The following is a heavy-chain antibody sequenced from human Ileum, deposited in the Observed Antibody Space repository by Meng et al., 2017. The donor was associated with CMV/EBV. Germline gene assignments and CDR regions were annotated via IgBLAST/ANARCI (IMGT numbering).Heavy chain of an antibody. D-gene: IGHD1-14*01. CDR3: ARGLTTSFANS. Sequence: SCAGSGFLVGADAMSGVRQAPGRGLEGVSSISSNADYIYYAASVRGRFTISRDNAGNSVFLQMNNLRADDTAVYFCARGLTTSFANSWGQGTLVTVSS. CDR2: ISSNADYI. V-gene: IGHV3-21*01. J-gene: IGHJ5*02. CDR1: GFLVGADA.